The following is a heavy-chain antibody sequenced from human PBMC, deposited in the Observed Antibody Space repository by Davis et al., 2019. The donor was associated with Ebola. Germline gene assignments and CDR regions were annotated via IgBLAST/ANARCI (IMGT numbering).Heavy chain of an antibody. D-gene: IGHD1-26*01. V-gene: IGHV3-7*03. Sequence: PGGSLRLSCAASGFTFSTYWMSWVRQAPGKGLEWVANIKQDGSEKYYVDSVKGRFTISRDNAKNSLNLQRNSLRAEDTAVYYCARVQGATHFDYWGQGSLVTVSS. J-gene: IGHJ4*02. CDR2: IKQDGSEK. CDR1: GFTFSTYW. CDR3: ARVQGATHFDY.